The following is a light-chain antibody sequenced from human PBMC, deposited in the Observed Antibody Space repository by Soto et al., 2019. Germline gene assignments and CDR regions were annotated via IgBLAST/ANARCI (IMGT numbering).Light chain of an antibody. J-gene: IGKJ1*01. Sequence: DIQMTQSPSTLSASVGDRVIITCRASQSVDNWLAWFQQKPGEAPKALIYLASGLESGVPSRFSGSRSGTEFTLTISSLQPDDFATYYCQHYSGSSPWTFGQGTKVELK. V-gene: IGKV1-5*03. CDR3: QHYSGSSPWT. CDR1: QSVDNW. CDR2: LAS.